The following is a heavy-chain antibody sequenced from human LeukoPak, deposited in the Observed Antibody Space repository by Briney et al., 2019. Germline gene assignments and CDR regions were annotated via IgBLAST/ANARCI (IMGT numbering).Heavy chain of an antibody. CDR2: IKQDGSEK. J-gene: IGHJ3*02. V-gene: IGHV3-7*05. Sequence: GGSLRLSCAASGFTFSSYWMSWVRQALGKGLEWVANIKQDGSEKYYVDSVKGQFTISRDNAKNSLCLQMNSLRADDTAVYYCARARFNAFDIWGQGTMVTVSS. CDR1: GFTFSSYW. CDR3: ARARFNAFDI.